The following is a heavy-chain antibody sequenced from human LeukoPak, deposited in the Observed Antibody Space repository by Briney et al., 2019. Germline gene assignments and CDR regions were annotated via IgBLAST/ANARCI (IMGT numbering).Heavy chain of an antibody. D-gene: IGHD1-1*01. CDR2: INHSGST. CDR1: GGSFSGYY. CDR3: ARHPDGTTLDDDAFDI. V-gene: IGHV4-34*01. Sequence: SETLSLTCAVYGGSFSGYYWSWIRQPPGKGLGWIGEINHSGSTNYNPSLKSRVTISVDTSKNQFSLKLSSVTAADTAVYYCARHPDGTTLDDDAFDIWGQGTMVTVSS. J-gene: IGHJ3*02.